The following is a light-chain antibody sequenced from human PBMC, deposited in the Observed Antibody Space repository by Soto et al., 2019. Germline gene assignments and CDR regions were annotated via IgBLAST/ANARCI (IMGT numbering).Light chain of an antibody. Sequence: DIQMTQSPSTLSASIGDSVTITCRASQSVDDWLAWYQQTPGRAPKLLVYKASNLEDGVPSNFSGGGSGTQFTLTINNLQPDDFVTYFCQQYSSFPYSFGQGTKLEI. CDR3: QQYSSFPYS. V-gene: IGKV1-5*03. CDR1: QSVDDW. J-gene: IGKJ2*01. CDR2: KAS.